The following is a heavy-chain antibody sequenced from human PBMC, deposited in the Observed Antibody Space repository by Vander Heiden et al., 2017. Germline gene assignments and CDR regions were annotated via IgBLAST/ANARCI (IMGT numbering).Heavy chain of an antibody. CDR3: ARANYDFWSGYPNWFDP. CDR1: SYS. Sequence: SYSMNWVRQAPGKGLEWVSYISSSSSTIYYADSVKGRFTISRDNAKNSLYLQMNSLRDEDTAVYYCARANYDFWSGYPNWFDPWGQGTLVTVSS. V-gene: IGHV3-48*02. D-gene: IGHD3-3*01. J-gene: IGHJ5*02. CDR2: ISSSSSTI.